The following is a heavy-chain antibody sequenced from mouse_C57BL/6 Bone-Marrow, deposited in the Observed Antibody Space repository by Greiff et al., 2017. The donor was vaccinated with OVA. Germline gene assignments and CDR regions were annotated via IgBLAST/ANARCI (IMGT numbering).Heavy chain of an antibody. CDR3: ARNYLGYYYGSSVHYYAMDY. CDR1: GFSLTSYA. J-gene: IGHJ4*01. D-gene: IGHD1-1*01. V-gene: IGHV2-9-1*01. CDR2: IWTGGGT. Sequence: QVQLKESGPGLVAPSQSLSITCTVSGFSLTSYAISWVRQPPGKGLEWLGVIWTGGGTNYNSALKSRLSISKDNSKSQVFLKMNSLQTDDTARYYCARNYLGYYYGSSVHYYAMDYWGQGTSVTVSS.